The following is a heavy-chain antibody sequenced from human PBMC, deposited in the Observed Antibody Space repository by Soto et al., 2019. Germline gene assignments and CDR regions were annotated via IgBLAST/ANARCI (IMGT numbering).Heavy chain of an antibody. J-gene: IGHJ3*02. CDR2: IYYSGST. D-gene: IGHD3-22*01. CDR3: ARDHYYDSSGYIRFAFDI. Sequence: SETLSLTCTVSGGSISSGGYYWSWIRQHPGKGLEWIGYIYYSGSTYYNPSLKSRVTISVDTSKNQFSLKLSSVTAADTAVYYCARDHYYDSSGYIRFAFDIWGQGTTVTVSS. V-gene: IGHV4-31*03. CDR1: GGSISSGGYY.